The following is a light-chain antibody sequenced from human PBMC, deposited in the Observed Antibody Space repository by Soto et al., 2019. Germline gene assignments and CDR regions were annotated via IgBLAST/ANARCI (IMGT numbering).Light chain of an antibody. CDR2: AEY. CDR1: QGINNY. J-gene: IGKJ5*01. CDR3: QKSYSAQIT. V-gene: IGKV1-27*01. Sequence: IQMTQSPSALSPRVGVRGTITCRASQGINNYLAWYQQKPGKVNKIMIYAEYTLQSGVKYRFSGSGSGTDFTLTIRSMQPEDVATYYCQKSYSAQITLGTGTRVEIK.